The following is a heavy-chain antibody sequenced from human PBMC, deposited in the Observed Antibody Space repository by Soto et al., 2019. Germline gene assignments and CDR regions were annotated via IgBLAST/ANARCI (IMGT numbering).Heavy chain of an antibody. CDR2: IYYSGST. V-gene: IGHV4-31*03. CDR3: ARAPPYSSGWYSFPYYGMDV. D-gene: IGHD6-19*01. J-gene: IGHJ6*02. CDR1: GGSISSGGYY. Sequence: SETLSLTCTVSGGSISSGGYYWSWIRQHPGKGLEWIGYIYYSGSTYYNPSLKSRVTISVDTSKNQFSLKLSSVTAADTAVYYCARAPPYSSGWYSFPYYGMDVWGQGTTVTVSS.